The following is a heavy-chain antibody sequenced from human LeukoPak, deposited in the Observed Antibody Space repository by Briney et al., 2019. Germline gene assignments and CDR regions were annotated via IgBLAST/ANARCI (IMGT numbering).Heavy chain of an antibody. CDR2: ISSSSSTI. CDR1: GFTFSSYS. CDR3: AKECQLVGASINPFDY. J-gene: IGHJ4*02. Sequence: GGSLRLSCAASGFTFSSYSMNWVRQAPGKGLEWVSYISSSSSTIYYADSVKGRFTISRDNSKNTLYLQMNSLRAEDTAVYYCAKECQLVGASINPFDYWGQGTLVTVSS. V-gene: IGHV3-48*01. D-gene: IGHD1-26*01.